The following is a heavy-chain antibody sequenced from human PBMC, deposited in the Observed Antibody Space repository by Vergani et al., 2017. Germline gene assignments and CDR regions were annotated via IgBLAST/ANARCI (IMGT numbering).Heavy chain of an antibody. CDR2: ISWNSGSI. J-gene: IGHJ4*02. Sequence: EVQLVESGGGLVQPGRSLRLSCAASGFTFDDYAMHWVRQTPGKGLEWVSGISWNSGSIGDADSVKGRFTISRDNAQNSLYLQMNSLRAEDTAVYYCARDQYCGGDCYSSGDFDYWGQGTLVTVSS. V-gene: IGHV3-9*01. D-gene: IGHD2-21*02. CDR3: ARDQYCGGDCYSSGDFDY. CDR1: GFTFDDYA.